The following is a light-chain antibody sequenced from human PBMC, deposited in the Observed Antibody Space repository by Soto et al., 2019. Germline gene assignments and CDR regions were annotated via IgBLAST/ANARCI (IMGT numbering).Light chain of an antibody. J-gene: IGKJ1*01. CDR1: QSVSSN. CDR3: QQYYETPWT. V-gene: IGKV3-15*01. CDR2: GAS. Sequence: EIVMTQSPATLSVSPGERATLSCRASQSVSSNLAWYQQKPGQAPRLLIYGASTRATGIPARFSGSGSGTEFTLTISSLQSEDVAVYYCQQYYETPWTFGQGTKVDIK.